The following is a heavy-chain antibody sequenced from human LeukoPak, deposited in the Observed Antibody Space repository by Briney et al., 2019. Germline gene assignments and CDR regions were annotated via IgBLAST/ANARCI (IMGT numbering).Heavy chain of an antibody. J-gene: IGHJ4*02. D-gene: IGHD3-22*01. CDR1: GFTFRAYT. CDR3: AKDGRKWSLPTH. V-gene: IGHV3-30*18. CDR2: ISYDGSNK. Sequence: GGSLRLSCAASGFTFRAYTMNWVRQAPGKGLEWVAVISYDGSNKYYADSVKGRFTISRDNSKNTLYLQMNSLRAEDTAVYYCAKDGRKWSLPTHWGQGTLVTVSS.